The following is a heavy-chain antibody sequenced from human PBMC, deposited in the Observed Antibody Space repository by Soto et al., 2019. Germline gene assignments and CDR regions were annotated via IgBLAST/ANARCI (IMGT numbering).Heavy chain of an antibody. CDR2: IKQDGSEK. CDR1: GFTFSSYW. Sequence: PGGSLRLSCAASGFTFSSYWMSWVRQAPGKGLEWVANIKQDGSEKYYVDSVKGRFTISRDNAKNSLYLQMNSLRAEDTAVYYCARGPADYYYYYYMDVWGKGTTVTVSS. CDR3: ARGPADYYYYYYMDV. V-gene: IGHV3-7*01. J-gene: IGHJ6*03.